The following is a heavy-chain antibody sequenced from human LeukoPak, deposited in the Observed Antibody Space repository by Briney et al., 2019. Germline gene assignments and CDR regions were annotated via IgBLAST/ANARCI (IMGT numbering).Heavy chain of an antibody. D-gene: IGHD3-22*01. CDR2: IYYSGST. J-gene: IGHJ3*02. V-gene: IGHV4-59*01. CDR3: ARDTSYYYDSSGPYPDDAFDI. CDR1: GGSISSYY. Sequence: KPSETLSLTCTVSGGSISSYYWSWIRQPPGKGLGWIGYIYYSGSTNYNPSLTSRVTISVDTSKNQFSLKLSSVTAADTAVYYCARDTSYYYDSSGPYPDDAFDIWGQGTMVTVSS.